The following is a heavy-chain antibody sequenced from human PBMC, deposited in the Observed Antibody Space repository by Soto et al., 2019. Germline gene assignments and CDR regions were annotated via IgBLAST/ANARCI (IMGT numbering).Heavy chain of an antibody. V-gene: IGHV5-10-1*01. CDR1: GYSFTSYW. J-gene: IGHJ6*02. CDR2: IDPSDSYT. D-gene: IGHD3-22*01. Sequence: PGESLKISCKGSGYSFTSYWISWVRQMPGKGLEWMGRIDPSDSYTNYSPSFQGHVTISADKSISTAYLQWSSLKASDTAMYYCARETTYYYDSSGYYYYYYGMDVWGQGTTVTVSS. CDR3: ARETTYYYDSSGYYYYYYGMDV.